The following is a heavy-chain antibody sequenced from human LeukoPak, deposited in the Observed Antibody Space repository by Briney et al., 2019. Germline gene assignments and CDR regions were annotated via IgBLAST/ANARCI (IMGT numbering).Heavy chain of an antibody. D-gene: IGHD5-18*01. V-gene: IGHV1-46*01. J-gene: IGHJ4*02. CDR3: AREKGLYSYLTGVDY. CDR2: INPSGGST. Sequence: ASVKVSCKASGYTFMSYYMHWVRQAPGQGLEWMGIINPSGGSTSYAQKFQGRVTMTRDTSTSTVYMELSSLRSEDTAVYYCAREKGLYSYLTGVDYWGQGTLVTVSS. CDR1: GYTFMSYY.